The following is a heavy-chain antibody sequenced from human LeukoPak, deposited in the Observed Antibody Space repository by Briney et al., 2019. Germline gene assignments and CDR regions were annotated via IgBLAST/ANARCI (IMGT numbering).Heavy chain of an antibody. CDR3: APATPGTVRKYYFDY. CDR1: GYTFTGYY. CDR2: INPNSGGT. J-gene: IGHJ4*02. V-gene: IGHV1-2*02. Sequence: GASVKVSCKTSGYTFTGYYMHWVRQAPGQGLEWMGWINPNSGGTNYAQKFQGRVTMTRDTSISTAYMELSRLSSDDTGVYYCAPATPGTVRKYYFDYWGQGTLVTVSS. D-gene: IGHD2-2*01.